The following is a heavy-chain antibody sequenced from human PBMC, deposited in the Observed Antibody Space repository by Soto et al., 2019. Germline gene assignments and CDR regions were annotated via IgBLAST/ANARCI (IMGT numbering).Heavy chain of an antibody. CDR2: IYYSGST. V-gene: IGHV4-31*03. D-gene: IGHD4-17*01. Sequence: SETLSLTCTVSGGSISSGGYYWSWIRQHPGKGLEWIGYIYYSGSTYYNPSLKSRVTISVDTSKNQFSLKLSSVTAADTAVYYCAVWTTVTTGTNFDYWGQGTLVTVSS. J-gene: IGHJ4*02. CDR3: AVWTTVTTGTNFDY. CDR1: GGSISSGGYY.